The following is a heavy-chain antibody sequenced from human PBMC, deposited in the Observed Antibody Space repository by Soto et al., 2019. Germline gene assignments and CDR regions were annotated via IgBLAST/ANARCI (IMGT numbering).Heavy chain of an antibody. J-gene: IGHJ4*02. Sequence: SQTLSLTCAISWDSVSSSSAAWNWIRQSPSRGLAWLGRTYYRSKWYNDYAVSVKSRININPDTSKNQFSLQLNSVTPEETAVYYCAREDSGSLNYFDYWGQGNLVTVSS. CDR2: TYYRSKWYN. CDR1: WDSVSSSSAA. V-gene: IGHV6-1*01. D-gene: IGHD1-26*01. CDR3: AREDSGSLNYFDY.